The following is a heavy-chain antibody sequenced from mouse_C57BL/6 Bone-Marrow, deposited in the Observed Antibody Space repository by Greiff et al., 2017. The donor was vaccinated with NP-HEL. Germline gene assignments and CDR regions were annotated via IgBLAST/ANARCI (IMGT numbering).Heavy chain of an antibody. CDR1: GYTFTSYW. Sequence: VQLQQSGAELAKPGASVKLSCKASGYTFTSYWMHWVRQSPVQGLEWIGYINPSSGYTKYNQNFKDKSTLTADKSSSTAYMQLSSLTYEDSAVYYCATNWDYFDYWGQGTTLTVSS. J-gene: IGHJ2*01. CDR3: ATNWDYFDY. D-gene: IGHD4-1*01. CDR2: INPSSGYT. V-gene: IGHV1-7*01.